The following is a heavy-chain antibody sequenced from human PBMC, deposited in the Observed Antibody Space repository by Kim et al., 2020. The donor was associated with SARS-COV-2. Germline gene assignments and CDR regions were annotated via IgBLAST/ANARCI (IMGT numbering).Heavy chain of an antibody. Sequence: SLQSRVTITVDTSKNQFYLKLSSVTAADTAVYYCARGVFLEWLPTGWFDPWGQGTLVTVSS. J-gene: IGHJ5*02. CDR3: ARGVFLEWLPTGWFDP. V-gene: IGHV4-30-2*05. D-gene: IGHD3-3*01.